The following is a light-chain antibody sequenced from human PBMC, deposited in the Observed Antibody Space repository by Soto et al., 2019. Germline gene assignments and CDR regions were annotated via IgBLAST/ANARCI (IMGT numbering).Light chain of an antibody. Sequence: QSALTQPASVSGSPGQSISISCTGTSSDVGGYNYVSWYQQYPGKVPKLIIYGVDNRPSGVSDRFSGSKSGNTASLTISGLQAEDEADYYCNSYTSSSTHVFGTGTKLTVL. CDR2: GVD. V-gene: IGLV2-14*01. J-gene: IGLJ1*01. CDR3: NSYTSSSTHV. CDR1: SSDVGGYNY.